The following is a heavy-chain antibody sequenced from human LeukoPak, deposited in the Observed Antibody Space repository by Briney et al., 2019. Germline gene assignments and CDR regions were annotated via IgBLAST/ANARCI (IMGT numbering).Heavy chain of an antibody. J-gene: IGHJ4*02. CDR1: GGSIGNSSDY. Sequence: SETLSLTCSVSGGSIGNSSDYWGWIRQPPGTGLEWIGTIYHSGSTYYIPSLKSRVTISVDTSKNQFSLKLSSVTAADTAVYYCASHSGGYAYWGQGTLVTVSS. V-gene: IGHV4-39*07. D-gene: IGHD5-12*01. CDR2: IYHSGST. CDR3: ASHSGGYAY.